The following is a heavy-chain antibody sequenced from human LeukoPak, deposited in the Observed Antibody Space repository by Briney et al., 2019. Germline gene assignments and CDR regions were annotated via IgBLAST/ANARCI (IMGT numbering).Heavy chain of an antibody. CDR2: ISAYNGNT. D-gene: IGHD3-22*01. CDR3: ARDRVSQAGSGYYHYYYYMDV. CDR1: GYIFSVYA. V-gene: IGHV1-18*01. Sequence: ASVKVSCKASGYIFSVYALIWVRQAPGQGLEWMGWISAYNGNTNYAQKLQGRVTMTRDTSISTAYMELSRLRSDDTAVYYCARDRVSQAGSGYYHYYYYMDVWGKGTTVTVSS. J-gene: IGHJ6*03.